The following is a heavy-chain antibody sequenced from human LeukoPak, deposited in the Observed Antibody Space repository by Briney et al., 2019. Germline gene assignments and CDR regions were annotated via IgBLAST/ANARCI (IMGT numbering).Heavy chain of an antibody. CDR1: GFTFSNYW. Sequence: GSPRLSCAASGFTFSNYWMHWVRQAPGKGLVWVSRINTDGSDTTYADSVKGRFTFSRDNAKNTVYLQMSSLRAEDTAVYYCARGYSGTYRTDYWGQGTLVTVSS. CDR2: INTDGSDT. J-gene: IGHJ4*02. CDR3: ARGYSGTYRTDY. V-gene: IGHV3-74*01. D-gene: IGHD1-26*01.